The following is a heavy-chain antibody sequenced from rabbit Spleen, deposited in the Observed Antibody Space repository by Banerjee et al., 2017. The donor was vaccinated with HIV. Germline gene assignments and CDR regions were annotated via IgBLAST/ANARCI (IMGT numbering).Heavy chain of an antibody. Sequence: QSLEESGGDLVKPGASLTLTCKASGFTISSTYWICWVRQAPGKGLEWIACIDDVDGSTYYASWAKGRFTISKTSSTTVTLQMTSLTAADTATYFCARDAGSYDYIDVYFNLWGPGTLVTVS. J-gene: IGHJ4*01. D-gene: IGHD8-1*01. CDR2: IDDVDGST. V-gene: IGHV1S40*01. CDR3: ARDAGSYDYIDVYFNL. CDR1: GFTISSTYW.